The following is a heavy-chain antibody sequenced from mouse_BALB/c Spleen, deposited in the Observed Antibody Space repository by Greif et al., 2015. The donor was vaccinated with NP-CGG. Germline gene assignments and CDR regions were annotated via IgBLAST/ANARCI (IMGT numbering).Heavy chain of an antibody. CDR2: IYPGSGNT. V-gene: IGHV1-77*01. Sequence: VQLQQSGAELARPGASVKLSCKASGYTFTDYYINWEKQRTGQGLEWIGEIYPGSGNTYYNEKFKGKATLTADKSSSTAYMQLSSLTSEDSAVYFCARDSRYFDVWGAGTTVTVSS. J-gene: IGHJ1*01. CDR1: GYTFTDYY. CDR3: ARDSRYFDV.